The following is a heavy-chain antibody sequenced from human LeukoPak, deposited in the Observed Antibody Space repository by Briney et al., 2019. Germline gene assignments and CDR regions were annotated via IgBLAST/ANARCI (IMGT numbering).Heavy chain of an antibody. J-gene: IGHJ4*02. D-gene: IGHD5-24*01. V-gene: IGHV3-30*02. CDR2: IHYDGSNK. Sequence: GSLRLSCAASGFTFSSYGMHWVRQAPGKGLEWVAFIHYDGSNKYYADSVRGRFTISRDNAKNTLYLQMNSLRAEDTAVYYCATEMATNPAFDYWGQGTLVTVSS. CDR3: ATEMATNPAFDY. CDR1: GFTFSSYG.